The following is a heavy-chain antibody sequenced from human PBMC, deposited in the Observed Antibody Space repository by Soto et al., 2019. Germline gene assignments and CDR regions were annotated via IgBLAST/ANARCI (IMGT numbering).Heavy chain of an antibody. Sequence: QVQLQESGPGLVKPSETLSLTCTVSGGSISSYYWSWIRQPPGKGLEWIGYIYYSGSTNYNPSLKSRVTISVDTSKNQFSLKLSSVTAADTAVYYCAGNYGSGSYSVYWGQGTLVTVSS. CDR2: IYYSGST. D-gene: IGHD3-10*01. CDR3: AGNYGSGSYSVY. J-gene: IGHJ4*02. CDR1: GGSISSYY. V-gene: IGHV4-59*08.